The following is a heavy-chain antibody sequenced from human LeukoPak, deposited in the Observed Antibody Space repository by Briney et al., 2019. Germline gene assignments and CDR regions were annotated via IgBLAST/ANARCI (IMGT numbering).Heavy chain of an antibody. CDR3: ARAWDSGDTGYYGSGTLNWFDP. V-gene: IGHV4-31*03. J-gene: IGHJ5*02. CDR1: GGSIGSSSYY. Sequence: SGTLSLTCTVSGGSIGSSSYYWGWIRQPPGKGLEWIGYIYYSGSTYYNPSLKSRVTISVDTSKNQFSLKLSSVTAADTAVYYCARAWDSGDTGYYGSGTLNWFDPWGQGTLVTVSS. D-gene: IGHD3-10*01. CDR2: IYYSGST.